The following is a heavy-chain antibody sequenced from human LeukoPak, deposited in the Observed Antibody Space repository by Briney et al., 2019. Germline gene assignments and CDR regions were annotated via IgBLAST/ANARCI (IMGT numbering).Heavy chain of an antibody. CDR1: GGSFSGYY. Sequence: TSETLSLTCAVYGGSFSGYYWSWIRQPPGKGLEWIGEINHSGSTNYNPSLKSRVTISVDTSKNQFSLKLSSVTAADTAVYYCARVAEYYYDSSGYYDAFDIWGQGTMVTVSS. V-gene: IGHV4-34*01. D-gene: IGHD3-22*01. J-gene: IGHJ3*02. CDR3: ARVAEYYYDSSGYYDAFDI. CDR2: INHSGST.